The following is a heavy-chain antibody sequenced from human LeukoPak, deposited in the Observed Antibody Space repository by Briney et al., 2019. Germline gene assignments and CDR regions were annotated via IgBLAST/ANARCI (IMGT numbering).Heavy chain of an antibody. J-gene: IGHJ4*02. D-gene: IGHD3-22*01. V-gene: IGHV4-59*01. CDR1: GGSISSYY. CDR2: IYYSGST. Sequence: PSETLSLTCTFSGGSISSYYWSWIRQPPGRGLEWIGYIYYSGSTNYNPSLKSRVTISVDTSNNQFPLKLSSVTAADTAVYYCARASSGYRRGSFDYWGQGTLVTVSS. CDR3: ARASSGYRRGSFDY.